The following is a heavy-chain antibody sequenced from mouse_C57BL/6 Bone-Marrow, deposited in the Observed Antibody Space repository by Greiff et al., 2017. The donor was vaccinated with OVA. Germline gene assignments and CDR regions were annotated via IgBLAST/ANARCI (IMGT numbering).Heavy chain of an antibody. Sequence: EVQRVESGAELVRPGASVKLSCTASGFNIKDDYMHWVKQRPEQGLEWIGWIDPENGDTEYASKFQGKATITADTSSNTAYLQLSSLTSEDTAVYYCTTSNGYYDWYFDVWGTGTTVTVSS. CDR3: TTSNGYYDWYFDV. J-gene: IGHJ1*03. CDR2: IDPENGDT. V-gene: IGHV14-4*01. D-gene: IGHD2-3*01. CDR1: GFNIKDDY.